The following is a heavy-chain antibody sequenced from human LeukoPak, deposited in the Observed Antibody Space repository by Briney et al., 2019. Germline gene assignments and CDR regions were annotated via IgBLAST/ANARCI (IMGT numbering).Heavy chain of an antibody. CDR2: IRSSSSYI. Sequence: GGSLRLSCAASGFTFSSYSMNWVRQAPGKGLEWVSSIRSSSSYIYYADSVKGRFTISRDNAKNSLYLQMISLRAEDMAVYYCARDLWGITVTTDYFDSWGQGTLVTVSS. CDR3: ARDLWGITVTTDYFDS. V-gene: IGHV3-21*01. D-gene: IGHD4-17*01. J-gene: IGHJ4*02. CDR1: GFTFSSYS.